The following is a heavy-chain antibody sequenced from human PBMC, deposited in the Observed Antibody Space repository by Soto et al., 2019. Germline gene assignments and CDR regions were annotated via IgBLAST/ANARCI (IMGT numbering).Heavy chain of an antibody. CDR3: ARVLVFYGGFDP. D-gene: IGHD2-21*02. J-gene: IGHJ5*02. V-gene: IGHV3-11*01. Sequence: GGSLRLSCAASGFTFTDYYMSWIRQAPGKGLEWVSHISSSGSTIYYADSVKGRFTISRDNAKNSLYLQMNSLRAEDTVVYYCARVLVFYGGFDPWGQGTLVTVSS. CDR1: GFTFTDYY. CDR2: ISSSGSTI.